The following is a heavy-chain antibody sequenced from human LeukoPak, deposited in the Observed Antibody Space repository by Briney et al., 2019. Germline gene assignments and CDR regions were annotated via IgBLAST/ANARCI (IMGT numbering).Heavy chain of an antibody. CDR2: ISGSGGST. Sequence: PGGSLRLSCAASGFTFSSYAMSWVRQAPGKGLEWVSAISGSGGSTYYADSVKGRFTISRDNSKNTLYLQMNSLRAEDTAVYYCAKVLTGYYYYYYGMDVWGQGTTVTVSS. D-gene: IGHD3-9*01. V-gene: IGHV3-23*01. J-gene: IGHJ6*02. CDR1: GFTFSSYA. CDR3: AKVLTGYYYYYYGMDV.